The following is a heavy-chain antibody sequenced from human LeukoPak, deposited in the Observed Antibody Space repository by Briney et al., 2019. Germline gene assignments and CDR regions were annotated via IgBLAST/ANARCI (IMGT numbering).Heavy chain of an antibody. V-gene: IGHV4-38-2*01. Sequence: SETLSLTCAVSDYSISSGYYWGWIRQPPGKGLEWIGSIYHSGSAYYNPSLKSRVTISVDTSKNQFSLKLSSVTAADTAVYYCARTDYYYGSSGYYPYYFDYWGQGTLVTVSS. CDR2: IYHSGSA. CDR1: DYSISSGYY. CDR3: ARTDYYYGSSGYYPYYFDY. D-gene: IGHD3-22*01. J-gene: IGHJ4*02.